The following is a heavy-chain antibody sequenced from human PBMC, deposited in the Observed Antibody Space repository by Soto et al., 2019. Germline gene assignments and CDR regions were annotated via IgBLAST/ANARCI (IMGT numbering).Heavy chain of an antibody. J-gene: IGHJ4*02. D-gene: IGHD1-26*01. CDR3: AKAREWEPHFDY. V-gene: IGHV3-23*01. CDR2: TSYNGGTT. CDR1: GFTFSTYA. Sequence: GGSLRLSCAASGFTFSTYAMSWVRQAPGKGLGWVSATSYNGGTTYYAESVKGRFTMSRDNSKNTLYLQMNSLRAEDTAVYYCAKAREWEPHFDYWGQGTLVTVSS.